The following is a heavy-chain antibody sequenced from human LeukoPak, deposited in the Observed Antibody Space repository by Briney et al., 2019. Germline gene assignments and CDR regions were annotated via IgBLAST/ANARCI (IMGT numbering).Heavy chain of an antibody. J-gene: IGHJ4*02. Sequence: SETLSLTCAVYGGSFSGYYWNWIRQPPGKGLQWIGEINHSGSTNYNPSLKSRVTTSVDTSKNQFSLKLSSVTAADTAVYYCAREGSGSHYPSHFDYWGQGTLVTVSS. V-gene: IGHV4-34*01. CDR1: GGSFSGYY. D-gene: IGHD3-10*01. CDR3: AREGSGSHYPSHFDY. CDR2: INHSGST.